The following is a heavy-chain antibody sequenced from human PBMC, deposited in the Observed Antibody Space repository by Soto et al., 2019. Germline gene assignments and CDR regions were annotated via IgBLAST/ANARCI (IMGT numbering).Heavy chain of an antibody. D-gene: IGHD5-12*01. CDR2: IVLLLNIA. CDR1: GGTFSNDI. CDR3: VKNSPIGSTFSGYDGIDY. V-gene: IGHV1-69*02. Sequence: QVQLVQSGAEVKKPGSSVKVSCESSGGTFSNDIITWVRQAPGQGLEWMGRIVLLLNIANYAQKFQGRVTITADKSTGTDYMELNSLTSEDTAAYYCVKNSPIGSTFSGYDGIDYWGQGTLVTVSS. J-gene: IGHJ4*02.